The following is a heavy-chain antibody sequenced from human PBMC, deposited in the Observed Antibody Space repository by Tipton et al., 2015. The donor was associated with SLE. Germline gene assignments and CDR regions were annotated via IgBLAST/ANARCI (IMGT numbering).Heavy chain of an antibody. CDR3: ARECSGTGCLDY. Sequence: QLVQSGAEVRKPGASVSVSCKASGYTFTNYGISWVRQAPGQGLEWVGWISTNNGDTTYAQNFQGRVTMTTDTSTSTTYMTLRSPGSDDAAIYYCARECSGTGCLDYWGQGTLVTVSS. CDR1: GYTFTNYG. CDR2: ISTNNGDT. D-gene: IGHD2-8*02. J-gene: IGHJ4*02. V-gene: IGHV1-18*01.